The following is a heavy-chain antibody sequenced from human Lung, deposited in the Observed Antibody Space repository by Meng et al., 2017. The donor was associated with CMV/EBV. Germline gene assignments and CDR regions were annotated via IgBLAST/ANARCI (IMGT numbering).Heavy chain of an antibody. CDR1: GFTFSSYA. D-gene: IGHD2-2*01. CDR3: ARATLEYCSSTSCYPFDY. CDR2: ISGGGGST. Sequence: GESLKISCAASGFTFSSYAMTWVRQAPGKGLEWVSVISGGGGSTYYADSVKGRFTISRDNSKNTLYLQVNSLRAEETAVYYCARATLEYCSSTSCYPFDYWXQVTXVTVAS. V-gene: IGHV3-23*01. J-gene: IGHJ4*02.